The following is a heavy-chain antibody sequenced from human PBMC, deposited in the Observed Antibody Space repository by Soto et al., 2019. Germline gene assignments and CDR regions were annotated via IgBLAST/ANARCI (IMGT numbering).Heavy chain of an antibody. V-gene: IGHV4-30-2*01. CDR3: ARVGYGNDFDP. D-gene: IGHD1-1*01. Sequence: SETLSLTCAVSGGSISSGGYSWSWIRQPPGKGLEWIGYIYHSGSTYYNPSLKSRVTISVDRSKNQFSLKLSSVTAADTAVYYCARVGYGNDFDPWGQGTLVTVSS. CDR1: GGSISSGGYS. J-gene: IGHJ5*02. CDR2: IYHSGST.